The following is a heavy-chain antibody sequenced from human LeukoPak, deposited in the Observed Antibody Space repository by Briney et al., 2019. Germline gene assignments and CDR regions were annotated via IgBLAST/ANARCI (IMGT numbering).Heavy chain of an antibody. Sequence: GGSLRLSCSASGFTFTSYAMHWVRQAPGKGLEYVSAIGISGVSTYYADSAKGRFTISRDNSKNTLYLQMSTLRAEDTAVYYCVKGQMDYWGQGTLVTVSS. D-gene: IGHD5-24*01. CDR1: GFTFTSYA. CDR3: VKGQMDY. CDR2: IGISGVST. V-gene: IGHV3-64D*06. J-gene: IGHJ4*02.